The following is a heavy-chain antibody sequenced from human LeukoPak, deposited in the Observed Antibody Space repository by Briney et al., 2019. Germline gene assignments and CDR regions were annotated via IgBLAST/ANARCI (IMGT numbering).Heavy chain of an antibody. CDR1: GYSISSGYY. V-gene: IGHV4-38-2*02. D-gene: IGHD2-15*01. Sequence: SETLSLTCTVSGYSISSGYYWGWIRQPPGKGLEWIGSIYHSGSTYYNPSLKSRVTISVDTSKNQFSLKLSSVTAADTAVYYCARVGGGRGMNVDYWGQGTLVTVSS. CDR2: IYHSGST. CDR3: ARVGGGRGMNVDY. J-gene: IGHJ4*02.